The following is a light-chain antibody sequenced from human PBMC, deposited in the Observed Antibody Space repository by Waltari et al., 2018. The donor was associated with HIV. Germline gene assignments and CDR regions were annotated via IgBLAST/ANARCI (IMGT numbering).Light chain of an antibody. Sequence: QSVLTQPPSVSGAPGQRVTFSCTGSSSNIGAGYDVHWYQQLPGTAPKLLIYGNNNRPSGVPDRFSGSKSGTSASLAITGLQAEDEADYYCQSYDSSLSGSWVFGGGTKLTAL. CDR2: GNN. CDR3: QSYDSSLSGSWV. J-gene: IGLJ3*02. CDR1: SSNIGAGYD. V-gene: IGLV1-40*01.